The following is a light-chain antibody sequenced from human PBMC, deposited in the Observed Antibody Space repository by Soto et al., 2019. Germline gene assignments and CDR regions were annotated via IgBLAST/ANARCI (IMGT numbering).Light chain of an antibody. CDR2: KAS. V-gene: IGKV1-5*03. CDR1: QSISSW. CDR3: QQYNSYSGT. Sequence: EIQLTQSPSTLSASVLDTVTITCRASQSISSWLAWYQQKPGKAPKLLIYKASSLESGVPSRFSGSGSGTEFTLTISSLQPDDFATYYCQQYNSYSGTFGQGTKVDI. J-gene: IGKJ1*01.